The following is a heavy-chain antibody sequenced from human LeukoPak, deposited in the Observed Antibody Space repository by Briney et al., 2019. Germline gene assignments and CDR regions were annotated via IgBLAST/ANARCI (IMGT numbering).Heavy chain of an antibody. CDR1: GYIFTNYW. D-gene: IGHD6-19*01. V-gene: IGHV5-51*01. Sequence: GESLKISCKGSGYIFTNYWIGWVRQMPGKGLEWMGIIHPVDSDTRYSPSFRGQVTISADKSINTAYLQWSSLKASDTAMYYCARLQSGQWLLFDYWGQGTLVTVSS. J-gene: IGHJ4*02. CDR2: IHPVDSDT. CDR3: ARLQSGQWLLFDY.